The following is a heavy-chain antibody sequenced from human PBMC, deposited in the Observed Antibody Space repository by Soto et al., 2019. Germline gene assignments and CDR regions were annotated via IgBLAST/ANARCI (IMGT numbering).Heavy chain of an antibody. D-gene: IGHD3-16*01. J-gene: IGHJ4*02. Sequence: QLQLQESGPGLVKPSETLSLTCTVSGGSVSSSSYYWGWVRQPPGKGLEWIGSVYYSGSTYYNPSLESRFTIPVDKSKTQFPLKLFSLSAANTAVYYCGRRGDLATTSYYFDYWGKGALVTVSS. CDR1: GGSVSSSSYY. CDR2: VYYSGST. CDR3: GRRGDLATTSYYFDY. V-gene: IGHV4-39*01.